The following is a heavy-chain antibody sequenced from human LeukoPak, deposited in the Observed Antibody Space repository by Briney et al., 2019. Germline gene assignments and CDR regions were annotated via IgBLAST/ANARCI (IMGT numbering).Heavy chain of an antibody. D-gene: IGHD4-11*01. CDR1: GGSISSYY. CDR2: IYHSGST. V-gene: IGHV4-59*08. CDR3: ARADYSDYNTDIDY. J-gene: IGHJ4*02. Sequence: SETLSLTCTVSGGSISSYYWVWIRQPPGQGLEWIATIYHSGSTYSNPSLKSRVTISVDTSKNQFSLKLSSVTAADTAVYYCARADYSDYNTDIDYWGQGTLVTVSS.